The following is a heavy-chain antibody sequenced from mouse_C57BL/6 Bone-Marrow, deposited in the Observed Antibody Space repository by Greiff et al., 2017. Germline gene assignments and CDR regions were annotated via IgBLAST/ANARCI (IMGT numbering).Heavy chain of an antibody. CDR2: ISSGGSYT. V-gene: IGHV5-6*01. Sequence: EVTVVESGGDLVKPGGSLKLSCAASGFPFSSYGMSWVRQTPDTRLEWVATISSGGSYTYSPDSVKGRFTISRDKAKNTLYLQMSRLKSEYTAVYYCARHRAPYFDYWGQGTTLTVSS. D-gene: IGHD3-3*01. J-gene: IGHJ2*01. CDR1: GFPFSSYG. CDR3: ARHRAPYFDY.